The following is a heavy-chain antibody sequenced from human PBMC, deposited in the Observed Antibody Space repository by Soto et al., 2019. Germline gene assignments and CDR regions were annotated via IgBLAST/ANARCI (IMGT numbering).Heavy chain of an antibody. CDR3: ARDYDFWSGYYGYYYYGMDV. V-gene: IGHV1-69*01. J-gene: IGHJ6*02. CDR1: GGTFSSYA. Sequence: QVQLVQSEAEVKKPGSSVKVSCKASGGTFSSYAISWVRQAPGQGLEWMGGIIPIFGTANYAQKFQGRVTITADESTSTAYMELSSLRSEDTAVYYCARDYDFWSGYYGYYYYGMDVWGQGTTVTVSS. CDR2: IIPIFGTA. D-gene: IGHD3-3*01.